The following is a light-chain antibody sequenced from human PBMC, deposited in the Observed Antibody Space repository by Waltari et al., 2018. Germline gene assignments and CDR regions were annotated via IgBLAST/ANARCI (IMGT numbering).Light chain of an antibody. J-gene: IGKJ1*01. Sequence: CRASQSISRTLAWYQQKPGQAPRLLIYGASTRPTGIPDRFSGSGSGTDFSLTISRLEPEDFAVYYCQHYVRLPVTFGQGTKVEIK. V-gene: IGKV3-20*01. CDR1: QSISRT. CDR2: GAS. CDR3: QHYVRLPVT.